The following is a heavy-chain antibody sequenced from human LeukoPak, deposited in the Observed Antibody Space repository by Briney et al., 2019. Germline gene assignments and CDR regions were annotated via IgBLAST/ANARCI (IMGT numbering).Heavy chain of an antibody. J-gene: IGHJ5*02. V-gene: IGHV3-74*01. CDR2: INSDGSST. D-gene: IGHD3-10*01. Sequence: QPRRSLRLSCAASGFTFSSYWMHSGRQAPGKRLLCVSRINSDGSSTVYEASVKGRVTISRDNAKNQLSLKMNSLRADDTAVYYCARGTMVNYFDHWGQGTLVTVSS. CDR3: ARGTMVNYFDH. CDR1: GFTFSSYW.